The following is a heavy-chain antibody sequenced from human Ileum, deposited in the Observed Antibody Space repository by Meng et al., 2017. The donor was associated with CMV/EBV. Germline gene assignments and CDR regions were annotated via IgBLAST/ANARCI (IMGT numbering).Heavy chain of an antibody. CDR3: ARRSPLGFDS. V-gene: IGHV4-61*02. D-gene: IGHD7-27*01. CDR1: GGSITSGTYY. Sequence: QVQPKGAGPVLVKPPQTLSLTCTVPGGSITSGTYYWSWIRKPAGKGLEWIGRVSSGGSTTYSPSLKNRLTISIDMSKTQFSLKLTSVTAADTAVYYCARRSPLGFDSWGQGTLVTVSS. CDR2: VSSGGST. J-gene: IGHJ4*02.